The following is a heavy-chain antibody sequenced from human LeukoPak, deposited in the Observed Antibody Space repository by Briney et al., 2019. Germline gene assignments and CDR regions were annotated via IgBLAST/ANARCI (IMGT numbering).Heavy chain of an antibody. CDR1: GYSISSGYY. CDR3: ARGIYWFDP. CDR2: IYHIGST. V-gene: IGHV4-38-2*02. Sequence: SETLSLTCTVSGYSISSGYYWGWIRQPPGKGLEWIGSIYHIGSTYYNPSLKSRVTISVDTSKNQFSLKLSSVTAADTVVYYCARGIYWFDPWGQGTLVTVSS. J-gene: IGHJ5*02.